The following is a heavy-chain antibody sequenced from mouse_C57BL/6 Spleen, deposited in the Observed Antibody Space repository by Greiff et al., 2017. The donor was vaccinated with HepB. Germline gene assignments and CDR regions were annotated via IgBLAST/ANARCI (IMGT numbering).Heavy chain of an antibody. J-gene: IGHJ1*03. CDR3: ASELRYFDV. Sequence: EVKLQESGPGLVKPSQSLSLTCSVTGYSITSGYYWNWIRQFPGNKLEWMGYISYDGSNNYNPSLKNRISITRDTSKNQFFLKLNSVTTEDTATYYCASELRYFDVWGTGTTVTVSS. V-gene: IGHV3-6*01. CDR1: GYSITSGYY. CDR2: ISYDGSN.